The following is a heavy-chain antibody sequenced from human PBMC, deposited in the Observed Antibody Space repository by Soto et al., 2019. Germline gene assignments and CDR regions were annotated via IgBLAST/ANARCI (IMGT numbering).Heavy chain of an antibody. CDR3: ARDLGNNGYSTYYFDY. CDR1: GDSISGYY. Sequence: SETLSLSCTVSGDSISGYYWSWIRQSPGKGLEWIGYIYYRGGPNYNPSLKSRVTISMDTSQNQFYLELRSVSAADTAVYFCARDLGNNGYSTYYFDYWGQGTLVTVSS. CDR2: IYYRGGP. V-gene: IGHV4-59*13. D-gene: IGHD2-8*01. J-gene: IGHJ4*02.